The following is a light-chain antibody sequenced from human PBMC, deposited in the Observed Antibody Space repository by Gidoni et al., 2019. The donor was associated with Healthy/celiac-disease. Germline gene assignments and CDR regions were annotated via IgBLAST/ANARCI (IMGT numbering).Light chain of an antibody. CDR3: HQYYSTIT. CDR2: WAS. V-gene: IGKV4-1*01. J-gene: IGKJ5*01. CDR1: QSVLYSSNNKNY. Sequence: DIVMTQSPDSLAVSLGERATINCKSSQSVLYSSNNKNYLAWYQQKPGQPPKLLIYWASTRESGVPDRFSVSGSGTDFTLTISTLQSEDLSVYYYHQYYSTITFCQXTRLYIK.